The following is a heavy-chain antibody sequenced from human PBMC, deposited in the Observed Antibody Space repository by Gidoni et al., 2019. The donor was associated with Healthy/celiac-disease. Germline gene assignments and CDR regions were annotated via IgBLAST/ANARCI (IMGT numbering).Heavy chain of an antibody. CDR2: ISGSGGST. CDR1: GFTFSSYA. V-gene: IGHV3-23*01. J-gene: IGHJ4*02. CDR3: ANSLRYFDWFDY. D-gene: IGHD3-9*01. Sequence: EVQLLESGGGLVQPGGSLRLSCAASGFTFSSYAMSWVRQAPGKGLEWVSAISGSGGSTYYADSVKGRFTISRDNSKNTLYLQMNSLRAEDTAVYYCANSLRYFDWFDYWGQGTLVTVSS.